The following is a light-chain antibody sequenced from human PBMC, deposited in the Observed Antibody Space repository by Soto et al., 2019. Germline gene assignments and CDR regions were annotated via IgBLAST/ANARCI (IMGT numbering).Light chain of an antibody. CDR1: TSSIGSNY. CDR2: SNN. J-gene: IGLJ2*01. Sequence: QSVLTQPPSASGTPGQRVTISSSGSTSSIGSNYVYWYQQLPGTAPKLLIYSNNQRPSGVPDRFSGSKSGTSASLAISGLRSEDEADYHCAAWDDSLSGLVFGGGTKLTVL. V-gene: IGLV1-47*01. CDR3: AAWDDSLSGLV.